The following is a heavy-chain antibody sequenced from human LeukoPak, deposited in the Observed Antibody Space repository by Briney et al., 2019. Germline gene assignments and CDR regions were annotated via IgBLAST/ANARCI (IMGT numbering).Heavy chain of an antibody. CDR2: INPNSGGT. V-gene: IGHV1-2*02. J-gene: IGHJ4*02. CDR1: GGTFSSYA. Sequence: ASVKVSCKASGGTFSSYAISWVRQAPGQGLEWMGWINPNSGGTNYAQKFQGRVTMTRDTSISTAYMELRSLRSDDTAVYYCARITYYDFWSGYYKVGYFDYWGQGTLVTVSS. D-gene: IGHD3-3*01. CDR3: ARITYYDFWSGYYKVGYFDY.